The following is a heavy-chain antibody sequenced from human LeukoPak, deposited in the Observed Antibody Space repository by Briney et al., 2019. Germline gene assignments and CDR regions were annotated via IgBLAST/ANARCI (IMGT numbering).Heavy chain of an antibody. CDR1: GYTFTSYY. CDR2: INPSGDST. Sequence: GASVKVSCKASGYTFTSYYMHWVRQAPGQGLEWIGIINPSGDSTSYTQKFQGRVTMTRDMSTSTAYMELSSLRSEDTAVYYCARDMGSRYSTDYWGQGTLVTVSS. J-gene: IGHJ4*02. D-gene: IGHD1-26*01. V-gene: IGHV1-46*01. CDR3: ARDMGSRYSTDY.